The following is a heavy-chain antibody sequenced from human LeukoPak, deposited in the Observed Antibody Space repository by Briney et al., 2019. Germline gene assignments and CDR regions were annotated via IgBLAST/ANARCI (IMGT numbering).Heavy chain of an antibody. CDR3: ARVVAATRYYYYYYMGV. CDR2: IYYSGST. CDR1: GGSISSYY. D-gene: IGHD2-15*01. J-gene: IGHJ6*03. Sequence: PSETLSLTCTVSGGSISSYYWSWIRQPPGKGLEWIGYIYYSGSTNYNPSLKSRVTISVDTSKNQFSLKLSSVTAADTAVYYCARVVAATRYYYYYYMGVWGKGTTVTISS. V-gene: IGHV4-59*01.